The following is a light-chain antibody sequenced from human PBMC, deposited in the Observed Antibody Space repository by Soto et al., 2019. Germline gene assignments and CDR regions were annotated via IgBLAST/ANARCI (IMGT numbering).Light chain of an antibody. CDR2: AAS. V-gene: IGKV1-39*01. Sequence: DIQMTQSPSSLSASIGDRVTITCRASQSITSHLNWYQHIPGKAPRLLIYAASRLQSGVPSRFTVSGFGTDFVLTISSLQPEAFATFYCHQSYITPWTFGQGTKVKSN. CDR1: QSITSH. J-gene: IGKJ1*01. CDR3: HQSYITPWT.